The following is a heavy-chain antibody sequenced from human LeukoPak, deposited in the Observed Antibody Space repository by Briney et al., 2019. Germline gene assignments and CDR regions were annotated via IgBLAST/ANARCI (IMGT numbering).Heavy chain of an antibody. CDR1: GGSISSYY. Sequence: SETLSLTCTVSGGSISSYYWSWIRQPPGQGLEWIGYIYYSGSTNYNPSLKSRVTISVDTSKNQFSLKLSSVTAADTAVYYCARQIAAAGKVPFDYWGQGTLVTVSS. D-gene: IGHD6-13*01. J-gene: IGHJ4*02. CDR2: IYYSGST. CDR3: ARQIAAAGKVPFDY. V-gene: IGHV4-59*08.